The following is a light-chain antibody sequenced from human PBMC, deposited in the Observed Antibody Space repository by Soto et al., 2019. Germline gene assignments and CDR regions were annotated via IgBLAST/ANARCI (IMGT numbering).Light chain of an antibody. J-gene: IGLJ1*01. CDR2: DVS. Sequence: QSVLTQPRSVSGSPGQSVTISCTGTSSDVGGYNYVSWYQQHPGKAPKLMIYDVSKRPSGVPDRFSGSKSGNTAYLTISGLQAEDEADYYCCSYAGSYGVFGTGTKLTVL. V-gene: IGLV2-11*01. CDR3: CSYAGSYGV. CDR1: SSDVGGYNY.